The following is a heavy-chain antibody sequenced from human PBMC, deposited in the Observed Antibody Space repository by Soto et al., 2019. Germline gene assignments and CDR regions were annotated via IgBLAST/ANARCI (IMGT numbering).Heavy chain of an antibody. J-gene: IGHJ4*02. Sequence: GESLKISCKGSGYSFTTYWLVWVRQAPGKGLEWVGTIYPGDSDIRYTPSFQGRVTISADKSISTASLQLNSVTPEDTAVYYGARSGPGGYIDYWGQGTLVTVSS. CDR1: GYSFTTYW. CDR2: IYPGDSDI. CDR3: ARSGPGGYIDY. V-gene: IGHV5-51*01. D-gene: IGHD3-22*01.